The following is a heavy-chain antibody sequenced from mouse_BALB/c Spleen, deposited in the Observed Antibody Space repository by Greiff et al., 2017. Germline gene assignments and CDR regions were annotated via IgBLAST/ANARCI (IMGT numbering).Heavy chain of an antibody. CDR2: IYWDDDK. Sequence: QVTLKVSGPGILQPSQTLSLTCAFSGFSLSTSGMGVSWIRQPSGKGLEWLAHIYWDDDKRYNPSLKSRLTISKDTSRNQVFLKITSVDTADTATYSCARNGYHGFAYWGQGTLVTVSA. V-gene: IGHV8-12*01. CDR1: GFSLSTSGMG. J-gene: IGHJ3*01. CDR3: ARNGYHGFAY. D-gene: IGHD2-2*01.